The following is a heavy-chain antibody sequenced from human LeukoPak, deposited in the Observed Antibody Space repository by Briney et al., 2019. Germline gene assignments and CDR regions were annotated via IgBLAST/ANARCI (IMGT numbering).Heavy chain of an antibody. Sequence: SETPSLTCTVAGVSISDFHWSWLRQSPEKGLEWIGWITNSGDANYNPSLESRLAMSAETTKRQLSLRVTSVTDADTAVYYCARHVEHAAYFHHWGQGILVTVSS. CDR1: GVSISDFH. CDR3: ARHVEHAAYFHH. J-gene: IGHJ4*02. V-gene: IGHV4-59*08. CDR2: ITNSGDA. D-gene: IGHD1/OR15-1a*01.